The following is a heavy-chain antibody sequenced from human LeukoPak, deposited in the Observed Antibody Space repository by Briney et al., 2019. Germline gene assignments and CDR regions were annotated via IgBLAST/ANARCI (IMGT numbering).Heavy chain of an antibody. CDR1: GFNCRSYW. CDR2: IKQDGREK. CDR3: ARGLYADDAFDI. D-gene: IGHD2/OR15-2a*01. V-gene: IGHV3-7*01. Sequence: GGFLRLSCVASGFNCRSYWMSWVRQTPGKGLEWVASIKQDGREKYYVDSVKGRFTVSRDNAKNSLYLQMDSLRAEDTAVYYCARGLYADDAFDIWGQGTMVTVSS. J-gene: IGHJ3*02.